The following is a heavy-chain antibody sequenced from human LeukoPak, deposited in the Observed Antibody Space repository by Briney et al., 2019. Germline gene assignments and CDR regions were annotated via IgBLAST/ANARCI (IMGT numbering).Heavy chain of an antibody. CDR3: ARGRMGKHYFDY. CDR1: GFTFSSYA. D-gene: IGHD7-27*01. V-gene: IGHV3-23*01. CDR2: ISGSGGST. J-gene: IGHJ4*02. Sequence: SGGSLRLSCAASGFTFSSYAMSWVRQAPGKGLEWVSAISGSGGSTYYADSVKGRFTISRDNSKNTLYLQMSSLRTEDTALYFCARGRMGKHYFDYWGLGTLVTVSS.